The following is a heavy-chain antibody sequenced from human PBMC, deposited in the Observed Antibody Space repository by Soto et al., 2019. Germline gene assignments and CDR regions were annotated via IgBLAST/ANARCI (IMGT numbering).Heavy chain of an antibody. Sequence: GGSLRLSCAASGFTFSSYAMSWVRQAPGKGLEWVSAISGSGGSTYYADSVKGRFTISRDNSKNTLYLQMNSLRAEDTAVYYCAKDLLWGGDYYGSGMFGGYWGQGTLVTVSS. CDR3: AKDLLWGGDYYGSGMFGGY. CDR1: GFTFSSYA. D-gene: IGHD3-10*01. V-gene: IGHV3-23*01. CDR2: ISGSGGST. J-gene: IGHJ4*02.